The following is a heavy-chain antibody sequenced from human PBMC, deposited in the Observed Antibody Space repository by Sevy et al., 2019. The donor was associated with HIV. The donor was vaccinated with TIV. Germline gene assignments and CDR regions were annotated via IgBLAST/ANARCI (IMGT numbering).Heavy chain of an antibody. D-gene: IGHD6-13*01. V-gene: IGHV3-53*01. CDR2: SYSDDSR. CDR1: GFTVTNNY. CDR3: ARLHPHIAAARAKDV. J-gene: IGHJ6*02. Sequence: GGSLRLSCAASGFTVTNNYISWVRQAPGKGLDWVALSYSDDSRYFADSVRGRFTISRDSLKNTLYLQMNSLRAEDTAVYYCARLHPHIAAARAKDVWGQGTTVTVSS.